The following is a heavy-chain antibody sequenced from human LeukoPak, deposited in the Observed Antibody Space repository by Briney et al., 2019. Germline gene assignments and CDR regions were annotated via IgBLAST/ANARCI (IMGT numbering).Heavy chain of an antibody. CDR1: GFTFRSYY. V-gene: IGHV3-21*01. D-gene: IGHD2-8*02. Sequence: GGSLRLSCAASGFTFRSYYMNWVRQAPGKGLEWVSATSGSSGSIYYADSVKGRFTLSRDNAKNSLYRQMNSLRAEDTAVYYCARLQLLRYGQNTGSDVWGKGTTVTVSS. CDR3: ARLQLLRYGQNTGSDV. CDR2: TSGSSGSI. J-gene: IGHJ6*01.